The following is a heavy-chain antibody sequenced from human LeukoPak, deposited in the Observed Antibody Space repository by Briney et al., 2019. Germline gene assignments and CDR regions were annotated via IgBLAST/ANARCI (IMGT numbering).Heavy chain of an antibody. CDR2: INPNTGDT. D-gene: IGHD6-6*01. J-gene: IGHJ4*02. Sequence: ASVKVSCKASGYTFTGYYMHWVRQAPGQGFEWMGWINPNTGDTNYAQKFQGRVTMTRDTTISAAFMELTRLTPDDTAVYYCASYPSSSPPFDYWGQGTLVTVSS. CDR3: ASYPSSSPPFDY. CDR1: GYTFTGYY. V-gene: IGHV1-2*02.